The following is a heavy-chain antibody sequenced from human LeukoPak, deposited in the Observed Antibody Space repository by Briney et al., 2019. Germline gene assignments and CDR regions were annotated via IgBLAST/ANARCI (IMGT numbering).Heavy chain of an antibody. CDR3: ARDSVLWFGELSIHYYMDV. CDR2: IYTSGST. D-gene: IGHD3-10*01. CDR1: GGSISSGSYY. Sequence: PSQTLSLTCTVSGGSISSGSYYWSWIRQPAGKGLAWIGRIYTSGSTNYNPSLKSRVTISVDTSKNQFSLKLSSVTAADTAVYYCARDSVLWFGELSIHYYMDVWGKGTTVTVSS. J-gene: IGHJ6*03. V-gene: IGHV4-61*02.